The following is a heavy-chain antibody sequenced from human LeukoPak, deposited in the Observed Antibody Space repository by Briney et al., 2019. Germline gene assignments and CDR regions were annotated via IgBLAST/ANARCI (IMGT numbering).Heavy chain of an antibody. D-gene: IGHD2-21*02. CDR1: GYTFTSYY. CDR2: INPSGGST. J-gene: IGHJ4*02. Sequence: APVKCSCKATGYTFTSYYIHWVRQAPGQRLEGMGIINPSGGSTSYAQKFQGRVTMTRDTSTSTVYMELRSLRSDDTAVYYCARGRIAYCGGDCYSPFDYWGQGTLVTVSS. V-gene: IGHV1-46*01. CDR3: ARGRIAYCGGDCYSPFDY.